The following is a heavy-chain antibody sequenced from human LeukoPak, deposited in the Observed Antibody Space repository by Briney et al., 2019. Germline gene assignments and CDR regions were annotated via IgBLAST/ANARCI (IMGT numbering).Heavy chain of an antibody. CDR1: GGSISSGSYY. CDR2: IYTSGST. CDR3: ARVGERWGATTGEGYYYYYYMDV. V-gene: IGHV4-61*02. D-gene: IGHD1-26*01. J-gene: IGHJ6*03. Sequence: SSETLSLTCTVSGGSISSGSYYWSWIRQPAGKGLEWIGRIYTSGSTNYNPSLKSRVTISVDTSKNQFSLKLSSVTAADTAVYYCARVGERWGATTGEGYYYYYYMDVWGKGTTVTVSS.